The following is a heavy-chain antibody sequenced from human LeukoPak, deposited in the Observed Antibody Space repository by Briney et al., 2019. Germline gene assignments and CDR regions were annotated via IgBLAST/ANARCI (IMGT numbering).Heavy chain of an antibody. CDR2: ITSGSSYI. D-gene: IGHD3-10*01. Sequence: RSGGSLRLSCAASGFTFSSYNMNWVRQAPGKGLEWVSSITSGSSYIYYADSVKGRFTISRDNAKNSLYLQMNSLRAEDTAVYYCANSGPHYYGSGSLDYWGQGTLVTVSS. J-gene: IGHJ4*02. CDR1: GFTFSSYN. CDR3: ANSGPHYYGSGSLDY. V-gene: IGHV3-21*01.